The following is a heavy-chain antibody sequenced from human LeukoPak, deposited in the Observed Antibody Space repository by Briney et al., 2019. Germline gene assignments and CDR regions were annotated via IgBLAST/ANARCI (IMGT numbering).Heavy chain of an antibody. D-gene: IGHD5-18*01. CDR1: GGSISSSSYY. Sequence: PSETLSLTCTVSGGSISSSSYYWGWIRQPPGKGLEWIGSIYYSGSTYYNPSLKSRVTISVDTSKNQFSLKLSSVTAADTAVYYCAIRIQLWESGLIDYWGREPWSPSPQ. V-gene: IGHV4-39*01. J-gene: IGHJ4*02. CDR3: AIRIQLWESGLIDY. CDR2: IYYSGST.